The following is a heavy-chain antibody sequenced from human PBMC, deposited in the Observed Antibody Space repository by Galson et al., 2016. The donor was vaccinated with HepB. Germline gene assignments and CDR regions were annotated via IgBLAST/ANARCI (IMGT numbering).Heavy chain of an antibody. CDR3: ARCVGGYDRHPFDS. J-gene: IGHJ4*02. V-gene: IGHV4-30-2*01. D-gene: IGHD5-12*01. CDR2: IFYGGNT. CDR1: RVSITTDGYG. Sequence: TLSLTCAVSRVSITTDGYGWTWIRQAPGKGLEWIGYIFYGGNTYYKTSPKGRVTISLDTSKNLFSLKLNYLTAADTALYDGARCVGGYDRHPFDSWGQGTLVSVSS.